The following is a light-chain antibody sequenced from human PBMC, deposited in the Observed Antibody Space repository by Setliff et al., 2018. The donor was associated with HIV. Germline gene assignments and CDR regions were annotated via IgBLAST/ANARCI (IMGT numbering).Light chain of an antibody. V-gene: IGLV2-18*02. Sequence: QSALTQPPSVSGSPGQSVTISCTGTSSDIGTYNRVSWYQQPPGTAPKLMIYEVSNRPSGVPDRFSGSKSGNTASLIISGLQAEDEVGYYCSSYTRSSTLVFGGGTKVTVL. J-gene: IGLJ2*01. CDR2: EVS. CDR1: SSDIGTYNR. CDR3: SSYTRSSTLV.